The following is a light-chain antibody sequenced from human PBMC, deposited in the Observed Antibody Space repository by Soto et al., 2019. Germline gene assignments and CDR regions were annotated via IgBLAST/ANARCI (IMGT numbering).Light chain of an antibody. CDR2: GAS. Sequence: EVEMTQSPATLSVSPGERATLSCRASQSVSNNLAWYQQKPGLAPRLLISGASTRATGIPARFSGSGSGTEFTLTISSVQSEDFAVYYCQQFNTWPETFGPGTKVDIK. CDR3: QQFNTWPET. J-gene: IGKJ3*01. V-gene: IGKV3-15*01. CDR1: QSVSNN.